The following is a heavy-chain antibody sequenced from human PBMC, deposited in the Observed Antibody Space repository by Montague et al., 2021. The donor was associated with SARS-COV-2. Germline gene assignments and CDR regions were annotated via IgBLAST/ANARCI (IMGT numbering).Heavy chain of an antibody. V-gene: IGHV4-59*01. CDR2: IYYSGST. CDR1: GGSISSYY. D-gene: IGHD2-21*02. J-gene: IGHJ5*02. Sequence: SETLSLTCTVSGGSISSYYWSWIRQPPGKGLEWIGYIYYSGSTNYNPSLKSRVTISVDTSKNQFSLKLSSVTAADTAVYYCARGIAGTYCGGDCYNNWFDPWGQGTLVTVSS. CDR3: ARGIAGTYCGGDCYNNWFDP.